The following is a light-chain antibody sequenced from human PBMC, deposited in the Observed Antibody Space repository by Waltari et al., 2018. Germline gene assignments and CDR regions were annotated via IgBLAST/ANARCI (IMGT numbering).Light chain of an antibody. CDR1: SSNTEKHY. J-gene: IGLJ3*02. Sequence: QSVLTQPTSASGTPGQRVTISCSGSSSNTEKHYVYWYQQLPGTAPKPLIYTNNQRPSGVPDRFSGSKSGTSASLAISGLRSEDEADYFCAAWDDSLSAWMFGGGTKLTVL. CDR2: TNN. CDR3: AAWDDSLSAWM. V-gene: IGLV1-47*01.